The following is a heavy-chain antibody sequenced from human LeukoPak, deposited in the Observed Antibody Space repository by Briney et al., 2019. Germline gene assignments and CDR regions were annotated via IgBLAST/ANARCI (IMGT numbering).Heavy chain of an antibody. CDR1: GFTFSSYA. Sequence: GGSLRLSCAASGFTFSSYAMSWVRQAPGKGLEWVALISYDGRDIYYADSVKGRFTISRDNSKNTLYLQMNSLRTEDTAIYYGAKGEKQLDPFDIWGQGTMVTVSS. CDR2: ISYDGRDI. V-gene: IGHV3-30*04. D-gene: IGHD1-1*01. J-gene: IGHJ3*02. CDR3: AKGEKQLDPFDI.